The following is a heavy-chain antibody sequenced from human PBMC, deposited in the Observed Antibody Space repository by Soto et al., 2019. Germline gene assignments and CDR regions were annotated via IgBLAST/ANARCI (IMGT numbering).Heavy chain of an antibody. CDR1: GFTFSNAW. CDR2: IKSKTDGGTT. CDR3: TTDCFNSYYYYGMDV. Sequence: PGGSLRLSCAASGFTFSNAWMSWVRQAPGKGLEWVGRIKSKTDGGTTDYAAPVKGRFTISRDDSKNTLYLQMNSLKTEDTAVYYCTTDCFNSYYYYGMDVSGQGTTLTVSS. J-gene: IGHJ6*02. V-gene: IGHV3-15*01.